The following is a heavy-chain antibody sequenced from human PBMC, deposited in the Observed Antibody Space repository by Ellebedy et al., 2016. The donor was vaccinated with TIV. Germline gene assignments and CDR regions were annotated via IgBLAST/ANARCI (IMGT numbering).Heavy chain of an antibody. Sequence: ASVKVSXXASGYTFTSYDINWVRQATGQGLEWMGWISAYNGNTNYAQKLQGRVTMTTDTSTSTAYMELRSLRSDDTAVYYCAREFCGGGGSCHSGYYYYGMDVWGQGTTVTVSS. CDR1: GYTFTSYD. CDR2: ISAYNGNT. CDR3: AREFCGGGGSCHSGYYYYGMDV. J-gene: IGHJ6*02. D-gene: IGHD2-15*01. V-gene: IGHV1-18*01.